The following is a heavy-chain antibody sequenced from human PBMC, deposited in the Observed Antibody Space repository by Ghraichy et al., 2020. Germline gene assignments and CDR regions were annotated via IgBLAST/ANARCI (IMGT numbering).Heavy chain of an antibody. CDR1: GFTFSSYT. V-gene: IGHV3-21*01. CDR3: ARDFRGYSTSSDYYEYSMDV. CDR2: ISSTITYI. J-gene: IGHJ6*03. D-gene: IGHD6-6*01. Sequence: GGSLRLSCAASGFTFSSYTMNWVRQAPGKGLEWVSSISSTITYINYADSVKGRFTISRDNAKNSLYLQMNSLSAEDTAVYYCARDFRGYSTSSDYYEYSMDVWGRGTTVTVSS.